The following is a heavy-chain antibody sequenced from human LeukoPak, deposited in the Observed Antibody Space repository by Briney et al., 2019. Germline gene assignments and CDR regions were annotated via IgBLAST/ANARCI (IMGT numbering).Heavy chain of an antibody. J-gene: IGHJ5*02. D-gene: IGHD6-13*01. CDR1: GFTFSTYN. CDR3: ARGGQQLVLKSWFDP. Sequence: GSLRLSCAASGFTFSTYNMNWVRQAPGKGLEWVSSISTASDYIYYADSLKGRFTISRDNSKNTLYLQMNSLRAEDTAVYYCARGGQQLVLKSWFDPWGQGTLVTVSS. CDR2: ISTASDYI. V-gene: IGHV3-21*01.